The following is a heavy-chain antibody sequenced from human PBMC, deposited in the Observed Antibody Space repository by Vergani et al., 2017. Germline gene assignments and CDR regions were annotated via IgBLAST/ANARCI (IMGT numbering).Heavy chain of an antibody. Sequence: QVQLQESGPGLVKPSETLTLTCDVSDSSIMTNPYWGWFRQSPGKGLEWIGCIHHSGDTHYNSSLKSRVSISIVSSSKFSLSLTFVTAADTAISYCARPCGSASCCPSSDFCGMDVWGHGTRVTVSS. CDR1: DSSIMTNPY. CDR3: ARPCGSASCCPSSDFCGMDV. D-gene: IGHD3-10*01. J-gene: IGHJ6*02. CDR2: IHHSGDT. V-gene: IGHV4-38-2*01.